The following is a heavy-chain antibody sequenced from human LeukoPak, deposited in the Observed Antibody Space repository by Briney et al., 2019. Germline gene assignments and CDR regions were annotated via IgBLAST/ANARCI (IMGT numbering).Heavy chain of an antibody. CDR2: ISSSCSTI. CDR3: ARAKYSSLDY. J-gene: IGHJ4*02. CDR1: GFTFSSYE. Sequence: PGGSLRLSCAASGFTFSSYEMNWVRQAPGKGLEWVSYISSSCSTIYYADSVKGRFTISRDNAKTSLYLQMNSLRAEDTAVYYCARAKYSSLDYWGQGTLVTVSS. V-gene: IGHV3-48*03. D-gene: IGHD6-6*01.